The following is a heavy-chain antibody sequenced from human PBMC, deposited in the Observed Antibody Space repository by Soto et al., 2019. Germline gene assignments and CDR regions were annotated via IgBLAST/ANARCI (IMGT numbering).Heavy chain of an antibody. Sequence: EVQLVESGGGLVKPGESLRLSCVASGFTFKNYNMNWVRQAPGEGLEWVSSIGGSDTFTYYADSVKGRFTISRDNAKSSLFLQMNSLRVEDTAVYFSVRDGSLLGMTRWGQGTLVTVSS. CDR2: IGGSDTFT. V-gene: IGHV3-21*02. D-gene: IGHD3-10*01. J-gene: IGHJ4*02. CDR3: VRDGSLLGMTR. CDR1: GFTFKNYN.